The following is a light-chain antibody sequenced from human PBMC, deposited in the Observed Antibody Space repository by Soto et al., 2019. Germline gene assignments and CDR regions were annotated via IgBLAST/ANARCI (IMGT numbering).Light chain of an antibody. V-gene: IGLV2-8*01. J-gene: IGLJ7*01. CDR2: EVS. CDR1: SSDVRTYDF. Sequence: QSVLTQPPSASGSPGQSVTISCTGTSSDVRTYDFVCWYQQHPGKAPKLLIYEVSKRPSGVPDRFSGSRSGNTASLTVSGLQPEDEADYFCSSSTRTDTRIFGGGTQLTVL. CDR3: SSSTRTDTRI.